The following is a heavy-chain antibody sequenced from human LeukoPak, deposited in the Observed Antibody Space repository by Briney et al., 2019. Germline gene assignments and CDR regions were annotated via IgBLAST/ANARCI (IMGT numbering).Heavy chain of an antibody. CDR2: INHSGST. CDR1: GGSFSGYY. CDR3: ARRRLVITSSYWYFDL. V-gene: IGHV4-34*01. D-gene: IGHD3-9*01. Sequence: PSETLSLTCAVYGGSFSGYYWSWIRQPPGKGLEWIGEINHSGSTNYNPSLKSRVTISVDTSKNQFSLKLSSVTAADTAVYYCARRRLVITSSYWYFDLWGRGTLVTVSS. J-gene: IGHJ2*01.